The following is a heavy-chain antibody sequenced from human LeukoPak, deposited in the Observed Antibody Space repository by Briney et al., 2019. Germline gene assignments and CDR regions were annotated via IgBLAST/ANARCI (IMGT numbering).Heavy chain of an antibody. CDR1: EFTFRSYA. CDR3: ARVYDLWSGYYSDY. D-gene: IGHD3-3*01. J-gene: IGHJ4*02. V-gene: IGHV3-23*01. Sequence: PGGSLRLSCAASEFTFRSYAMSWVRQAPGKGLEWVSAISGSGDITYYADSVKGRFTISRDNAQNSLFLQMNSLRAEDTAIYYCARVYDLWSGYYSDYWGQGTLVTVSS. CDR2: ISGSGDIT.